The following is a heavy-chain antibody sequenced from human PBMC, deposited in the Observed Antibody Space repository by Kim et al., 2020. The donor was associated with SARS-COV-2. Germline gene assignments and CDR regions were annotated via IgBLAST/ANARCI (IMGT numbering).Heavy chain of an antibody. D-gene: IGHD6-13*01. J-gene: IGHJ3*02. CDR2: IYYSGST. CDR3: ARPLAAGMGHDAFDI. CDR1: GGSISSSSYY. V-gene: IGHV4-39*01. Sequence: SETLSLTCTVSGGSISSSSYYWGWIRQPPGKGLEWIGSIYYSGSTYYNPSLKSRVTISVDTSKNQFSLKLSSVTAADTAVYYCARPLAAGMGHDAFDIWGQGTMVTVSS.